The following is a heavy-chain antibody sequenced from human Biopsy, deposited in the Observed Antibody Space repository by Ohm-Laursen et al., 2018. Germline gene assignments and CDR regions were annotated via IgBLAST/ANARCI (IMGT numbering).Heavy chain of an antibody. J-gene: IGHJ3*02. D-gene: IGHD3/OR15-3a*01. V-gene: IGHV4-59*07. CDR2: IYYSGGT. Sequence: SDTLSLTCSVSGGSMTGYEWSWIRLAPGKGLEWIGYIYYSGGTKYNPSLASRVTFSVDMSKSQFSLKLYSVTAADTAVYYCARVEAWTYDALDIWGQGTLVAVSA. CDR1: GGSMTGYE. CDR3: ARVEAWTYDALDI.